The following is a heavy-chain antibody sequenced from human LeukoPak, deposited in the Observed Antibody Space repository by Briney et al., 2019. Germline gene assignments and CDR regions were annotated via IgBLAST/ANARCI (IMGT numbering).Heavy chain of an antibody. CDR3: ARDGYSGYAFTAFDI. CDR1: GFTFSSYA. CDR2: ISGSGGSS. V-gene: IGHV3-23*01. J-gene: IGHJ3*02. Sequence: GGSLRLSCAASGFTFSSYAMTWVRQAPGKGLEWVSTISGSGGSSYYADSVKGRFTISRDNSKNTLFLQMNSLRAEDTAVYYCARDGYSGYAFTAFDIWGQGTMVTVSS. D-gene: IGHD5-12*01.